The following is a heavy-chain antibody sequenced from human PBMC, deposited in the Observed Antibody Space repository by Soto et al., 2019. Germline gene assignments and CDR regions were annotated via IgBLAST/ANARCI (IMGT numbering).Heavy chain of an antibody. CDR2: FDPEDDET. J-gene: IGHJ4*02. CDR3: ASPSYYDILTGSLDY. Sequence: ASVKVSCKVSGYSLTELSMHWVRQAPGKGLEWMGGFDPEDDETIYAQKFQGRVTMTEDTSTDTAYMELSSLRSDDTAVYYCASPSYYDILTGSLDYWGQGTLVTVSS. V-gene: IGHV1-24*01. CDR1: GYSLTELS. D-gene: IGHD3-9*01.